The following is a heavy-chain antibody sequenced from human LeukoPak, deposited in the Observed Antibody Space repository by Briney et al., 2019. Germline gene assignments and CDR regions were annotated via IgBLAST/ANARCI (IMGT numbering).Heavy chain of an antibody. J-gene: IGHJ4*02. CDR3: TTLLSSGSYQSI. CDR1: GFTFTTYA. V-gene: IGHV3-23*01. Sequence: GGSLRLSCAASGFTFTTYAMSWVRQAPGKGLEWVSGISGSGGSTYYADSVKGRFTISRDYSKNTLYLQMNSLKTEDTAVYYCTTLLSSGSYQSIWGQGTLVTVSS. CDR2: ISGSGGST. D-gene: IGHD1-26*01.